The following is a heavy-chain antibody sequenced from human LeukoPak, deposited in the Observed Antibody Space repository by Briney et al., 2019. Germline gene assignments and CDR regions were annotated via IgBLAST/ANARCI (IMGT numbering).Heavy chain of an antibody. CDR1: GGSISSGGYY. CDR2: IYYSGST. CDR3: ARSCIAVAGSHYYYGMDV. V-gene: IGHV4-31*03. Sequence: SETLSLTCTVSGGSISSGGYYWSWIRQHPGKGLEWIGYIYYSGSTNYNPSLKSRVTISVDTSKNQFSLKLSSVTAADTAVYYCARSCIAVAGSHYYYGMDVWGQGTTVTVSS. J-gene: IGHJ6*02. D-gene: IGHD6-19*01.